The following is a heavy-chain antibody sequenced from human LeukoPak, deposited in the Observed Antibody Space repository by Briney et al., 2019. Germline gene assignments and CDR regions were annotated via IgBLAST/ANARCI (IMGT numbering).Heavy chain of an antibody. D-gene: IGHD3-10*01. J-gene: IGHJ5*01. CDR3: ARGRSFWFDP. CDR2: MNPKSGNT. CDR1: GYTFGNYD. Sequence: GASVNVSCKPSGYTFGNYDINWVRQATGQGLEWMGWMNPKSGNTGYAQKFKGRVTMTRNTSISTAYMDLSSLTSEDTAVYYCARGRSFWFDPWGQGTLVTVSS. V-gene: IGHV1-8*01.